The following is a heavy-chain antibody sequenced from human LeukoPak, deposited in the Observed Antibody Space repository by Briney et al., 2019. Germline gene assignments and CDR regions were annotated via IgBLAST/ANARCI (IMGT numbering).Heavy chain of an antibody. CDR1: GFTFSKYG. J-gene: IGHJ4*02. D-gene: IGHD6-13*01. CDR2: KWYDGSNE. Sequence: GSSLRLSCAASGFTFSKYGMHWVRQASGKGLECVAVKWYDGSNEYYADSVKGRFTISRDNSKNTLHLQMNSLRAEDTAVYYCTRQTAAYPLYYFDYWGQGTLVTVSS. V-gene: IGHV3-33*01. CDR3: TRQTAAYPLYYFDY.